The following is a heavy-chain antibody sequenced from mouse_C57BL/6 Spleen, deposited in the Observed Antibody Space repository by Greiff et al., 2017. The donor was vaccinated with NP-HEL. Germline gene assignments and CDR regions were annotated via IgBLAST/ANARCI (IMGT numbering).Heavy chain of an antibody. Sequence: VQLQQSGPELVKPGASVKISCKASGYAFSSSWMNWVKQRPGKGLEWIGRIYPGDGDTNYNGKFKGKATLTADKSSSTAERQRSSLTEEDSAGEGGEREEKRGFAYWGQGTLVTVSA. CDR3: EREEKRGFAY. CDR2: IYPGDGDT. J-gene: IGHJ3*01. V-gene: IGHV1-82*01. CDR1: GYAFSSSW.